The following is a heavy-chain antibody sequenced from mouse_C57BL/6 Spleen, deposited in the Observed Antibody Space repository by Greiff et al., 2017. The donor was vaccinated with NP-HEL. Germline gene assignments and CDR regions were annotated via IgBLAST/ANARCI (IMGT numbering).Heavy chain of an antibody. D-gene: IGHD1-1*01. J-gene: IGHJ3*01. V-gene: IGHV14-3*01. CDR3: AFYYGSSYEAY. CDR2: IDPANGNT. CDR1: GFNIKNTY. Sequence: EVKVEESVAELVRPGASVKLSCTASGFNIKNTYMHWVKQRPEQGLEWIGRIDPANGNTKYAPKFQGKATITADTSSNTAYLQLSSLTSEDTAIYYCAFYYGSSYEAYWGQGTLVTVSA.